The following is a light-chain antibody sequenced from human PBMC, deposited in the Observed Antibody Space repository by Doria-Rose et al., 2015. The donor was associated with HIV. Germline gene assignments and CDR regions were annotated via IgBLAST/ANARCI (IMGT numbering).Light chain of an antibody. CDR1: QSFSSTY. CDR2: DGS. V-gene: IGKV3-20*01. J-gene: IGKJ1*01. CDR3: HQYGTSWT. Sequence: EIVLTQSPGTLSLSPGERATLSCRASQSFSSTYLAWDQQKPGQAPSLLIYDGSTRATGIPDRFSASGSRTDFTLTINRLEPEDFALYYCHQYGTSWTFGQGTKVEI.